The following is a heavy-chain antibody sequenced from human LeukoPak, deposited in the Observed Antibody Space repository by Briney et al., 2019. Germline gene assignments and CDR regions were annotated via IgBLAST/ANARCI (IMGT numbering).Heavy chain of an antibody. V-gene: IGHV1-69*06. CDR2: IIPIFGTA. J-gene: IGHJ5*02. D-gene: IGHD6-13*01. CDR3: ARPVDEGGSSWYWFDP. Sequence: SVKVSCKASGGTFSSYAISWVRQAPGQGLEWMEGIIPIFGTANYAQKFQGRVTITADKSTSTAYMELSSLRSEDTAVYYCARPVDEGGSSWYWFDPWGQGTLVTVSS. CDR1: GGTFSSYA.